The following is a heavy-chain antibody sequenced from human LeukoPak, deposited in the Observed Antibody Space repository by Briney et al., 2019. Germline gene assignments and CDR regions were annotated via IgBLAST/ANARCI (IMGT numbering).Heavy chain of an antibody. J-gene: IGHJ6*03. CDR3: ARAPYSSSYLYYYYYYMDV. V-gene: IGHV1-46*01. D-gene: IGHD6-6*01. CDR2: INPSGGST. Sequence: ASVKVSCKASGYTFTSYHLHWVRQAPGQGLEWMGIINPSGGSTSYAQKFQGRVTMTRDMSTSTVYMELSSLRSEDTAVYYCARAPYSSSYLYYYYYYMDVWGKGTTVTVSS. CDR1: GYTFTSYH.